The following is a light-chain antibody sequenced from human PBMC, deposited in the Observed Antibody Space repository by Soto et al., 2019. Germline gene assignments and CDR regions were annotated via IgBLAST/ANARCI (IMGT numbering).Light chain of an antibody. V-gene: IGLV2-14*01. CDR3: SSYTSSSTVV. CDR1: SSDIGAYKY. J-gene: IGLJ2*01. Sequence: QSALTQPASVSGSPGQSITISCTGTSSDIGAYKYVSWYQQYPGKAPKLIIYEVRNRPSGVSYRFSGSKSGNTASLTISGLQAEDEADYYCSSYTSSSTVVFGGGTKVTVL. CDR2: EVR.